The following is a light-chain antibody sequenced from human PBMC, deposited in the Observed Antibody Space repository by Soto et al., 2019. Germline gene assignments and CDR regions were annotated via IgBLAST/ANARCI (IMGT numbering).Light chain of an antibody. CDR1: TGAVTGGYY. Sequence: QAVVTQEPSLTVSPGGTVTLTCASSTGAVTGGYYPNWFQRKPGQAPRPLIYSTSNKHSWTPARFSGSLLGGKAALTLSGVQPEDEADYYCLLYYGGAQLIFGGGTQLTVL. CDR3: LLYYGGAQLI. V-gene: IGLV7-43*01. J-gene: IGLJ2*01. CDR2: STS.